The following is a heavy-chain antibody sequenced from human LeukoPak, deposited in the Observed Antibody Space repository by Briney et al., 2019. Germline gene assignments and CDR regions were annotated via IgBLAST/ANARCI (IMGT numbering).Heavy chain of an antibody. D-gene: IGHD5-24*01. CDR1: GYTFTSYG. CDR2: ISAYNGNT. V-gene: IGHV1-18*01. CDR3: ARDQWLASSYFDY. J-gene: IGHJ4*02. Sequence: ASVKVSCKASGYTFTSYGISWVRQAPGQGLEWMGWISAYNGNTNYAQKLQGRVTMTTDTSTSTASMELRSLRSDDTAVYYCARDQWLASSYFDYWGQGTLVTVSS.